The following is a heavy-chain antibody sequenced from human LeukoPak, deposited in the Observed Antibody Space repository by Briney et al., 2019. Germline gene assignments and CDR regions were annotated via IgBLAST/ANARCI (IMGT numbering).Heavy chain of an antibody. Sequence: PSETLSLTCTGSGGSISSYYWSWIRQPPGKGLEWIGYIYYSGSTNYNPSLKSRVTISVDTSKNQFSLKLSSVTAADTAVYYCARDRGLPVFDYWGQGTLVTVSS. D-gene: IGHD3-10*01. J-gene: IGHJ4*02. CDR1: GGSISSYY. CDR3: ARDRGLPVFDY. V-gene: IGHV4-59*01. CDR2: IYYSGST.